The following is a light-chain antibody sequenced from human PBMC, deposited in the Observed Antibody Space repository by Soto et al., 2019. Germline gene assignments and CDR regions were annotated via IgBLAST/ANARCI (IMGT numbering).Light chain of an antibody. CDR2: DAS. CDR3: LQHNTYPRIT. V-gene: IGKV1-33*01. Sequence: GDRVTITCQASQDISNYLNWYQQKPGKAPKLLIYDASNLETGVPSRFSGSGSGTDFTFTISSLQPEDIATYYCLQHNTYPRITFGGGTKVDI. J-gene: IGKJ4*01. CDR1: QDISNY.